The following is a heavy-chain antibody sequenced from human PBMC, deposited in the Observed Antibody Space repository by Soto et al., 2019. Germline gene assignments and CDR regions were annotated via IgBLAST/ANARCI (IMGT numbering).Heavy chain of an antibody. CDR2: IGTAGDT. CDR1: GFTFSSYD. D-gene: IGHD3-10*01. V-gene: IGHV3-13*04. Sequence: SGGSLRLSCAASGFTFSSYDMHWVRQATGKGLEWVSAIGTAGDTYYPGSVKGRFTISRENAKNSLYLQMNSLRAGDTAVYYCARRLGTMIRGLINYYYAMDVWGQGTTVTVSS. CDR3: ARRLGTMIRGLINYYYAMDV. J-gene: IGHJ6*02.